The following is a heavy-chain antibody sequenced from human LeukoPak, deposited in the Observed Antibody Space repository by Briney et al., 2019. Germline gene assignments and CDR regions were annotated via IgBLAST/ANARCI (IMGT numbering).Heavy chain of an antibody. D-gene: IGHD3-9*01. V-gene: IGHV5-51*01. CDR1: GYSFTSYW. CDR3: ARRNILTGYYRDASDI. J-gene: IGHJ3*02. CDR2: IYPGDSDT. Sequence: GESLKISCKGSGYSFTSYWIGWVRQMPGKGLEWMGIIYPGDSDTRYSPSFQGQVTISADKSISTAYLQWSSLKASDTAMYYCARRNILTGYYRDASDIWGQGTMVTVSS.